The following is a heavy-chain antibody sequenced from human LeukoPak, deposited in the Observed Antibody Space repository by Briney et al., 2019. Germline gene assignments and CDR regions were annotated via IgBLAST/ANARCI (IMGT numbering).Heavy chain of an antibody. Sequence: PSETLSLTCTVSGGSISSSSYYWGWIRQPPGKGLEWIGSIYYSGSTYYNPSLKSRVTIPVDTSKNQFSLKLSSVTAADTAVYYCARARKTSVYGSGSYHYYYYYYMDVWGKGTTVTVSS. J-gene: IGHJ6*03. CDR2: IYYSGST. V-gene: IGHV4-39*07. CDR1: GGSISSSSYY. CDR3: ARARKTSVYGSGSYHYYYYYYMDV. D-gene: IGHD3-10*01.